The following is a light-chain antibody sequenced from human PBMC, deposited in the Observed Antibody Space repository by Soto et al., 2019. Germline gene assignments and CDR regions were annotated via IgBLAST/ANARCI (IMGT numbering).Light chain of an antibody. J-gene: IGKJ1*01. Sequence: IQMTQSPSSLSASVGDRVTITCRASQSISSYLNWYQQKPGKAPKLLIYGAYNLQSGVQPRFSGSGSGTDFTLAISSLQPEDSATYYCIQDINYPWTFGQGTKVDIK. CDR3: IQDINYPWT. CDR2: GAY. V-gene: IGKV1-6*01. CDR1: QSISSY.